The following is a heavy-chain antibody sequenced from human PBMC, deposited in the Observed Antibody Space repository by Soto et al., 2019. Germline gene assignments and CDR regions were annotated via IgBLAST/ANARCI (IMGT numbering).Heavy chain of an antibody. Sequence: SETLSLTCTVSGGSISSSSYYWGWIRQPPGKGLEWIGSIYYSGSTYYNPSLKSRVTISVDTSKNQFSLKLSSVTAADTAVYYCATLRFLEWLLYFLREGSYYYMDVWGKGTTVTVSS. D-gene: IGHD3-3*01. CDR1: GGSISSSSYY. J-gene: IGHJ6*03. CDR2: IYYSGST. CDR3: ATLRFLEWLLYFLREGSYYYMDV. V-gene: IGHV4-39*01.